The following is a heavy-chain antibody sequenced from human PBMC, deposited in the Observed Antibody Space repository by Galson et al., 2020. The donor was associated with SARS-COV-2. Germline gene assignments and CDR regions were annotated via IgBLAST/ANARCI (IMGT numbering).Heavy chain of an antibody. D-gene: IGHD3-22*01. Sequence: SVKVSCKASGGTFSSYAISWVRQAPGQGLEWMGGIIPIFGTANYAQKFQGSVTITADESTSTAYMELSSLRSEDTAVYYCARAPDYYDSSGYYSYSVYGMDVWGQGTTVTVSS. V-gene: IGHV1-69*13. CDR1: GGTFSSYA. J-gene: IGHJ6*02. CDR2: IIPIFGTA. CDR3: ARAPDYYDSSGYYSYSVYGMDV.